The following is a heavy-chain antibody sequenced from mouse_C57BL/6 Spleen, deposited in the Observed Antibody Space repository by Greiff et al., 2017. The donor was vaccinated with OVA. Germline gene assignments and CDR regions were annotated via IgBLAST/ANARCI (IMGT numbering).Heavy chain of an antibody. D-gene: IGHD2-4*01. CDR3: TRGGNYYDYDVDAMDY. V-gene: IGHV5-9-1*02. Sequence: EVQRVESGEGLVKPGGSLKLSCAASGFTFSSYAMSWVRQTPEKRLEWVAYISSGGDYIYYADTVKGRFTISRDNARNTLYLQMSSLKSEDTAMYYCTRGGNYYDYDVDAMDYWGQGTSVTVSS. CDR2: ISSGGDYI. CDR1: GFTFSSYA. J-gene: IGHJ4*01.